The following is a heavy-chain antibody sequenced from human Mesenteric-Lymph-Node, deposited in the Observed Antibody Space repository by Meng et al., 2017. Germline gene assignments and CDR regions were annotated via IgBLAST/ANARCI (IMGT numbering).Heavy chain of an antibody. V-gene: IGHV3-21*06. J-gene: IGHJ5*02. CDR2: ISSSSSYI. CDR3: ARDHGFLNWFDP. CDR1: GFTLSSYS. Sequence: GQLVGSGGGLVKPGGALSLSCAASGFTLSSYSMNRVRQAPGKGLEWVSSISSSSSYIYYADSVKGRFTISRDNAKNSLSLQMNSLRVEDTAIYYCARDHGFLNWFDPWGQGTLVTVFS. D-gene: IGHD2/OR15-2a*01.